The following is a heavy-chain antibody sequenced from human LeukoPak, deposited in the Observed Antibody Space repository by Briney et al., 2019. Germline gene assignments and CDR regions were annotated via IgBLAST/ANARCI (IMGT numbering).Heavy chain of an antibody. CDR2: IYYSGNT. V-gene: IGHV4-39*01. J-gene: IGHJ6*03. Sequence: PSETLSLTCTVSGDSISTYYRGWIRQPPGKGLAWIGSIYYSGNTYYNPSLKSRVTISVDTSKNEFSLKLSSVTAADTAVYSCARMVRGRGYYYYYMDVWGKGTTVTVSS. CDR3: ARMVRGRGYYYYYMDV. D-gene: IGHD3-10*01. CDR1: GDSISTYY.